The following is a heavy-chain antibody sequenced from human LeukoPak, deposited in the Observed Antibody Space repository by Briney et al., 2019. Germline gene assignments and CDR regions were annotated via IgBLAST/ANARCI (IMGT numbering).Heavy chain of an antibody. CDR2: IRYDGSNK. V-gene: IGHV3-30*02. CDR3: AKDKKDSSGWYGSYYYYYYMDV. D-gene: IGHD6-19*01. Sequence: PGGSLRLSCAASGFTFSSYGMHWVRQAPGKGLEWVAFIRYDGSNKYYADSVKGRFTISGDNSKNTLYLQMNSLRAEDTAVYYCAKDKKDSSGWYGSYYYYYYMDVWGKGTTVTVSS. CDR1: GFTFSSYG. J-gene: IGHJ6*03.